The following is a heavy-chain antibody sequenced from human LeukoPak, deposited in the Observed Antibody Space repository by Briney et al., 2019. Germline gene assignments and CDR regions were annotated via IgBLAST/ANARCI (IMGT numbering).Heavy chain of an antibody. Sequence: SETLSLTCAVSGGSISSSNWWSWVRQPPGKGLEWIGSIYYSGSTYYNPSLKSRVTISVDTSKNQFSLKLSSVTAADTAVYYCARGSSWYQTNFDYWGQGTLVTVSS. D-gene: IGHD6-13*01. CDR3: ARGSSWYQTNFDY. J-gene: IGHJ4*02. CDR2: IYYSGST. CDR1: GGSISSSNW. V-gene: IGHV4-4*02.